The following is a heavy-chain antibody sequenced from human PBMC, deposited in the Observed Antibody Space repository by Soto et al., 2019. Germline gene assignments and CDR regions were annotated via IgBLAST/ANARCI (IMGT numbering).Heavy chain of an antibody. CDR3: AKDWGTLDY. CDR2: IGVSGGTT. CDR1: GFTFRSYP. V-gene: IGHV3-23*01. Sequence: EVQLLESGGGLVQPGGSLRLSCVGSGFTFRSYPMSWVRQAPEKGLEWVSSIGVSGGTTYYADSVKGRFTISRDNSQNTLSLEMNSLRAEDTAVYYCAKDWGTLDYWGQGALVTVSS. J-gene: IGHJ4*02. D-gene: IGHD7-27*01.